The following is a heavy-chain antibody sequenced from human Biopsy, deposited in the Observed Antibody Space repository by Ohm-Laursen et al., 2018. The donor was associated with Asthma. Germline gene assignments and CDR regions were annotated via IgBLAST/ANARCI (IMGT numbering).Heavy chain of an antibody. CDR2: IMTVFGTT. J-gene: IGHJ6*02. CDR1: GGTFSNFA. CDR3: ARCQVGYSSGWSLLLKKIYYSGMDV. D-gene: IGHD6-19*01. Sequence: SSVKVSCKVPGGTFSNFAISWVRQAPGQGLEWLGGIMTVFGTTNYAQKVQGRVTITADESTSTAYMEVTSLRSEDTAIYYCARCQVGYSSGWSLLLKKIYYSGMDVWGQGTAVTVSS. V-gene: IGHV1-69*01.